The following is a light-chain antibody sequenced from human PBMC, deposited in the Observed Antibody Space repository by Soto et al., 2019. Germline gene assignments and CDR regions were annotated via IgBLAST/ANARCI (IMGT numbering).Light chain of an antibody. CDR1: NSNIGRNP. J-gene: IGLJ1*01. V-gene: IGLV1-44*01. CDR2: TNS. Sequence: QSVLTQPPSVSGTPGQRVTISCSGGNSNIGRNPVSWYQEFPGTAPKLLISTNSRRPSWVPDRFSGSKSGTSASLAIRGLRSEDEAVYYCGTSDDTVYVFGSGTKLTVL. CDR3: GTSDDTVYV.